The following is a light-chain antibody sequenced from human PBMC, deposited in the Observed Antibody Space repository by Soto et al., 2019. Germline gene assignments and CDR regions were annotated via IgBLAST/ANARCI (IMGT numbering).Light chain of an antibody. V-gene: IGKV3-15*01. Sequence: EIVMTQSPATLSVSPGERATLSCRASQSLSSNLAWYQQKPSQAPRLLIYGASTRATGIPARFSGSGSGTEFTLTISSLQSEDFAVYYCQHYNNWPPWTFGQGTKLEIK. CDR2: GAS. CDR3: QHYNNWPPWT. CDR1: QSLSSN. J-gene: IGKJ1*01.